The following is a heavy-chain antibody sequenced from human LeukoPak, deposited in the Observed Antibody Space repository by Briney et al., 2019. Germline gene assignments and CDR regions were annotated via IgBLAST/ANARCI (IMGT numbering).Heavy chain of an antibody. CDR3: ARGRWELHPGGFDY. D-gene: IGHD1-26*01. CDR1: GGSISSSSYY. V-gene: IGHV4-39*07. CDR2: IYYSGST. Sequence: SETLSLTCTVSGGSISSSSYYWGWIRQPPGKGLEWIGSIYYSGSTYYNPSLKSRVTISVDTSKNQFSLKLSSVTAADTAVYYCARGRWELHPGGFDYWGQGTLVTVSS. J-gene: IGHJ4*02.